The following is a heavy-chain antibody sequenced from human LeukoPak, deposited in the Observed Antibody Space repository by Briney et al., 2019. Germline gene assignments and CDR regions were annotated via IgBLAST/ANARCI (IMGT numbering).Heavy chain of an antibody. V-gene: IGHV3-30*02. D-gene: IGHD2-2*01. CDR1: GFTFSSYG. CDR2: IRYDGSNK. J-gene: IGHJ6*03. CDR3: AKGAYCSSTSCYQIYYYYMDV. Sequence: SGGSLRLSCAASGFTFSSYGMHWVRQAPGKGLEWVAFIRYDGSNKYYADSVEGRFTISRDNSKNTLYLQMNSLRAEDTAVYYCAKGAYCSSTSCYQIYYYYMDVWGKGTTVTVSS.